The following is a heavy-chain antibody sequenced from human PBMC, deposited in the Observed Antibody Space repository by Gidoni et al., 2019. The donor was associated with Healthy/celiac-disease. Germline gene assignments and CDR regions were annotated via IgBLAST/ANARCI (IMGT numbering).Heavy chain of an antibody. CDR1: GFTFRSHA. Sequence: EVQLLESGGGLVQPGGSLRLSCTASGFTFRSHAINWVRQAPGKGLEWVSAISAGDSTYYADSVKGHFTISRDNSKNTLYLQMNNLRADDTAVYYCAKEVYASWQGRTDYWGQGTLVTVSS. CDR2: ISAGDST. V-gene: IGHV3-23*01. CDR3: AKEVYASWQGRTDY. D-gene: IGHD4-17*01. J-gene: IGHJ4*02.